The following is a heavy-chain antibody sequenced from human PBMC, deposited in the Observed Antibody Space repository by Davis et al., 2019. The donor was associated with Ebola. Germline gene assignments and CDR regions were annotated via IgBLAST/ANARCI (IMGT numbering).Heavy chain of an antibody. CDR3: TTQTYFDWLLGVYGMDV. CDR1: GFTFSNAW. J-gene: IGHJ6*04. D-gene: IGHD3-9*01. CDR2: IKSKTDGGTT. Sequence: GGSLRLSCAASGFTFSNAWMSWVRQAPGKGLEWVGRIKSKTDGGTTDYAAPVKGRFTISRDDSKNTLYLQMNSLKTEDTAVYYCTTQTYFDWLLGVYGMDVWGKGNPGHRLL. V-gene: IGHV3-15*01.